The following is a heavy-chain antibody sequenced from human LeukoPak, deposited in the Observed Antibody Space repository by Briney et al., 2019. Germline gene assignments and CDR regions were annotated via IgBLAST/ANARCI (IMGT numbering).Heavy chain of an antibody. CDR1: GFTFRDYY. CDR3: ARGLDFLSGYYTPLDY. J-gene: IGHJ4*02. V-gene: IGHV3-11*04. CDR2: ISSSGSTI. D-gene: IGHD3-3*01. Sequence: AGGSLRLSCAASGFTFRDYYMSWIRQAPGKGLEWVSYISSSGSTIYYADSVKGRFTISRDNAKNSLYLQMNSLRAEDTAVYYCARGLDFLSGYYTPLDYWGQGTLVTVSS.